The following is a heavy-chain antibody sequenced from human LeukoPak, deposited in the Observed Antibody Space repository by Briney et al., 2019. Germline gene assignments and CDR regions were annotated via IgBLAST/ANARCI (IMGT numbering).Heavy chain of an antibody. D-gene: IGHD3-16*01. V-gene: IGHV1-2*02. CDR3: ARERGGGNWFDP. CDR2: INPNSGGT. Sequence: ASVKASCKASGYTFTGYYMHWVRQAPGQGLEWMGWINPNSGGTNYAQKFQGRVTMTRDTSISTAYMELSRLRSDDTAVYYCARERGGGNWFDPWGQGTLVTVSS. J-gene: IGHJ5*02. CDR1: GYTFTGYY.